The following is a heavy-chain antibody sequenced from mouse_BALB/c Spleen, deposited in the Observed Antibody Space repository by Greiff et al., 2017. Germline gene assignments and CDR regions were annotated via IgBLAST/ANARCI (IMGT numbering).Heavy chain of an antibody. Sequence: EVHLVESGGDLVKPGGSLKLSCAASGFTFSSYGMSWVRQTPDKRLEWVATISSGGSYTYYPDSVKGRFTISRDNAKNTLYLQMSSLKSEDTAMYYCARDYASLYAMDYWGQGTSVTVSS. V-gene: IGHV5-6*01. CDR1: GFTFSSYG. CDR2: ISSGGSYT. CDR3: ARDYASLYAMDY. D-gene: IGHD1-1*02. J-gene: IGHJ4*01.